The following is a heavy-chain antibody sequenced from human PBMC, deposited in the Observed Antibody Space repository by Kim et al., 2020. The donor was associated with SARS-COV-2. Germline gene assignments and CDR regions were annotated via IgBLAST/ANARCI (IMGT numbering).Heavy chain of an antibody. V-gene: IGHV1-2*06. CDR2: INPNSGGT. J-gene: IGHJ4*02. CDR1: GYTFTGYY. Sequence: ASVKVSCKASGYTFTGYYMHWVRQAPGQGLEWMGRINPNSGGTNYAQKFQGRVTMTRDTSISTAYMELSRLRSDDTAVYYCARDLSASSGYYSGEDYWGQGTLVTVSS. CDR3: ARDLSASSGYYSGEDY. D-gene: IGHD3-22*01.